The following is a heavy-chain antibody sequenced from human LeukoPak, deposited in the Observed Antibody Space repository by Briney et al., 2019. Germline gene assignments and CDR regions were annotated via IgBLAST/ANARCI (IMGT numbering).Heavy chain of an antibody. V-gene: IGHV3-21*01. D-gene: IGHD3-22*01. CDR2: ISSSSSYI. Sequence: GGSLRLSCAASGFTFSSYSMNWVRQAPGKGLEWVSSISSSSSYIHYADSVKGRFTISRDNAKNSLYLQMNSLRAEDTAVYYCARYYYDSSGYNDAFDIWGQGTMVTVSS. CDR1: GFTFSSYS. CDR3: ARYYYDSSGYNDAFDI. J-gene: IGHJ3*02.